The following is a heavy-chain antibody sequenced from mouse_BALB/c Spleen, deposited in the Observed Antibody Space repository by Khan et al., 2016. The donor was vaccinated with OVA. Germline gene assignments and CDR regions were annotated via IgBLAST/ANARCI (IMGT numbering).Heavy chain of an antibody. V-gene: IGHV9-1*02. CDR3: ARSRGVLRYGGYFDV. CDR1: GYTFTNYG. Sequence: QIQLVQSGPELKKPGETVKISCKASGYTFTNYGVNWVKQAPEKGLKWMGWINTNTGETTYGDDFKGRFAFSLETSVSTAYLQINRLKNEDMAKYFCARSRGVLRYGGYFDVWGAGTTVTVSS. J-gene: IGHJ1*01. CDR2: INTNTGET. D-gene: IGHD1-1*01.